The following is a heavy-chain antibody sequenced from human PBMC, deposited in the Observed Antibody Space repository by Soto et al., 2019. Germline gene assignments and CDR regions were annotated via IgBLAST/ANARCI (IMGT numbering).Heavy chain of an antibody. CDR1: GGTFSSYA. J-gene: IGHJ4*02. D-gene: IGHD3-3*01. V-gene: IGHV1-69*13. Sequence: SVKVSFKASGGTFSSYAISWVRQAPGQGLEWMGGIIPIFGTANYAQKFQGRVTITADESTSTAYMELSSLRSEDTAVYYCARDDRTYYDFWSGYHTAPGFGYWGQGTLVTVSS. CDR3: ARDDRTYYDFWSGYHTAPGFGY. CDR2: IIPIFGTA.